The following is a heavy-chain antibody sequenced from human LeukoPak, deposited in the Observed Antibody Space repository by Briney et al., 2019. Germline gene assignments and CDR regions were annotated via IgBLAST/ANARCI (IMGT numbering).Heavy chain of an antibody. CDR1: GGSIYSYY. V-gene: IGHV4-59*08. CDR3: ARRRYDYVWGSYTDY. J-gene: IGHJ4*02. D-gene: IGHD3-16*01. CDR2: IYYSGST. Sequence: PSETLSLTCTVSGGSIYSYYWSCIRQPPGKGLEWIGYIYYSGSTSYNPSLKSRVTISLDTSKNQFSLKLSSVTAADTAVYYCARRRYDYVWGSYTDYWGQGTLVTVSS.